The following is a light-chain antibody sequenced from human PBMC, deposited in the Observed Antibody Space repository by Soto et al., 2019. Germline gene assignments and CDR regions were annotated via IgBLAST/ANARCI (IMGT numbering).Light chain of an antibody. CDR1: QSVSAN. Sequence: EMLMTQSPATLSVSPGERATLSCRASQSVSANLAWYQQKPGQAPRLLIYGASSGATGIPARFSGSGSETEFTLTISSLQSEDFAVYYCQQYYNWPHTFGQGTKLEI. CDR3: QQYYNWPHT. V-gene: IGKV3-15*01. J-gene: IGKJ2*01. CDR2: GAS.